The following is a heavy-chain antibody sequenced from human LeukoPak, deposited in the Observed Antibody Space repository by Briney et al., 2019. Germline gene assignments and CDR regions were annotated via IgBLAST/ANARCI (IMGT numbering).Heavy chain of an antibody. D-gene: IGHD1-26*01. Sequence: GASVTVSFKTSGYTFTYYVISWVRQAPGQGLEWMGWINAYNGNTNYAQKFQGRVTMTTDTSTSTAYMELRSLRSDDTAVYYCARGEKPYDYWGQGTXVSVSS. V-gene: IGHV1-18*01. J-gene: IGHJ4*02. CDR2: INAYNGNT. CDR3: ARGEKPYDY. CDR1: GYTFTYYV.